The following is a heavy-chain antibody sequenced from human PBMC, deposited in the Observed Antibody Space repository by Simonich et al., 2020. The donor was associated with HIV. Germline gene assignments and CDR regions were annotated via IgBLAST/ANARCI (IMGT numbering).Heavy chain of an antibody. J-gene: IGHJ4*02. CDR1: GGSISRYY. CDR3: ARGGGSNWYYYFDY. D-gene: IGHD6-13*01. CDR2: YYSGST. V-gene: IGHV4-59*01. Sequence: QVQLQESGPGLVKPSETLSLTCTVSGGSISRYYWSWIRQPPGKGLEWIGFYYSGSTNYNPYLKSRVTISVDTSKNQFSRKLSSVTTADTAVYYCARGGGSNWYYYFDYWGQGSLVTVSS.